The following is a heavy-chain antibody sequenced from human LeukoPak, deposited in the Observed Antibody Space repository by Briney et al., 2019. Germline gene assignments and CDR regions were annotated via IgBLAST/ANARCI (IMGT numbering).Heavy chain of an antibody. Sequence: SETLSLTCTVSGGSISSYYWSWIRQPPGKGLEWIGYIYYSGSTNYNPSLKSRVTISVDRSKNQFSLKLSSVTAADTAVYYCARSGDDAFDIWGQGTMVTLSS. CDR3: ARSGDDAFDI. CDR2: IYYSGST. CDR1: GGSISSYY. D-gene: IGHD3-10*01. J-gene: IGHJ3*02. V-gene: IGHV4-59*12.